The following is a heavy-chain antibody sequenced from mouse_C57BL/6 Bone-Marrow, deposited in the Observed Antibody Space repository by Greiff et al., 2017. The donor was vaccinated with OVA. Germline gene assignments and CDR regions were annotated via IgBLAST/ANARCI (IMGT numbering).Heavy chain of an antibody. CDR3: ANPTVVA. D-gene: IGHD1-1*01. Sequence: VKVVESGAELARPGASVKLSCKASGYTFTSYGISWVKQRTGQGLEWIGEIYPRSGNTYYNEKFKGKATLTADKSSSTAYMELRSLTSEDSAVYFCANPTVVAWGQGTTLTVSS. J-gene: IGHJ2*01. CDR2: IYPRSGNT. CDR1: GYTFTSYG. V-gene: IGHV1-81*01.